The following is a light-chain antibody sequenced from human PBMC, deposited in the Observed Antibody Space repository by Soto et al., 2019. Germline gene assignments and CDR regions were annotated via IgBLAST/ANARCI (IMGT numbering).Light chain of an antibody. CDR3: QSYDSSLSGSEV. CDR1: SSDVGDYNY. Sequence: QSALTQPPSASGSPGQSVTISCTGTSSDVGDYNYVSWYQQHPGKAPKLVIYEVSKRPSGVPDRFSGSKSGNTASLTVSGLQAEDEADYYCQSYDSSLSGSEVFGTGTKVTVL. V-gene: IGLV2-8*01. J-gene: IGLJ1*01. CDR2: EVS.